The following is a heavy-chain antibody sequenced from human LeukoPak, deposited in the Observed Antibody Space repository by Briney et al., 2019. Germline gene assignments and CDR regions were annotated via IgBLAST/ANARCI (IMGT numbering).Heavy chain of an antibody. CDR2: IYHSGST. CDR3: ARNGLGLTNWVWRYFDY. J-gene: IGHJ4*02. CDR1: GGSISSGGYS. D-gene: IGHD7-27*01. V-gene: IGHV4-30-2*01. Sequence: SQTLSLTCAVSGGSISSGGYSWSWIRQPPGKGLEWIGYIYHSGSTYYNPSLKSRVTISVDRSKNQFSLKLSSVTAADTAVYYCARNGLGLTNWVWRYFDYWGQGTLVTVSS.